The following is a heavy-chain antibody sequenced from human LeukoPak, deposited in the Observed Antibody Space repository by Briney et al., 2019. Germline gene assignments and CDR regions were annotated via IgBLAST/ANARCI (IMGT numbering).Heavy chain of an antibody. V-gene: IGHV4-30-4*08. CDR3: ARERTHYGSRTYSGWYFDL. D-gene: IGHD3-10*01. CDR1: TFDDYA. Sequence: TFDDYAMHWVRQPPGKGLEWIGYIYYSGSTYYNPSLKSRVTISVDTSKDQFSLKLSSVTAADTAVYYCARERTHYGSRTYSGWYFDLWGRGTLVTVSS. CDR2: IYYSGST. J-gene: IGHJ2*01.